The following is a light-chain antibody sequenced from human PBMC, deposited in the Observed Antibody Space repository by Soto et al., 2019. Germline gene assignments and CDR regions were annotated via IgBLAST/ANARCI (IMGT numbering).Light chain of an antibody. J-gene: IGLJ3*02. Sequence: QSVLTQPPSVSGAPGQRVTISCTGSSSNIGAGYDVPWYQQLPGTAPKLLIYGNSNRPSGVPDRVSGSKSGTSASLAITGLRDEDEADYYCQSYDFSLSGWVFGGGTKLTVL. V-gene: IGLV1-40*01. CDR3: QSYDFSLSGWV. CDR2: GNS. CDR1: SSNIGAGYD.